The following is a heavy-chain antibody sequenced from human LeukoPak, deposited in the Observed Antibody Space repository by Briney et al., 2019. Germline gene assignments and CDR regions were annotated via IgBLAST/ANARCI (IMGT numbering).Heavy chain of an antibody. Sequence: SETLSLTCTVSGGSISSGDYYWTWIRQHPGKGLEWIGNIYYSGSTYYNPSLKSRVTMSVDTSKNQFSLKLISVTAADTAVYYCARSRDPLLDYWGQGTLVTVTS. CDR3: ARSRDPLLDY. J-gene: IGHJ4*02. CDR2: IYYSGST. V-gene: IGHV4-31*03. CDR1: GGSISSGDYY.